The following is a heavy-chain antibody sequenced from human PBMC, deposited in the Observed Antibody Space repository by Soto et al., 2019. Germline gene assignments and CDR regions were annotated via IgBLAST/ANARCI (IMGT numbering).Heavy chain of an antibody. CDR3: ATDRRYYYDSSGYPPLDY. V-gene: IGHV1-24*01. D-gene: IGHD3-22*01. CDR1: GYTLTELS. Sequence: GASVKVSCKVSGYTLTELSMHWVRQAPGKGLEWMGGFDPEDGETIYAQKFQGRVTMTEDTSTDTAYMELSSLRSEDTAVYYRATDRRYYYDSSGYPPLDYWGQGTLVTVSS. J-gene: IGHJ4*02. CDR2: FDPEDGET.